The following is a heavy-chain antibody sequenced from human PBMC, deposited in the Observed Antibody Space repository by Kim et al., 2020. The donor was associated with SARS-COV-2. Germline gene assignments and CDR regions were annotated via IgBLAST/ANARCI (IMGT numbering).Heavy chain of an antibody. CDR1: GFTFSSYA. J-gene: IGHJ4*02. CDR2: ISGSGGST. D-gene: IGHD3-10*01. CDR3: AKTQWFGESHFCY. Sequence: GGSLRLSCAASGFTFSSYAMSWVRQAPGKGLEWVSAISGSGGSTYYADSVKGRFTISRDNSKNTLYLQMNSLRAEDTAVYYWAKTQWFGESHFCYWGQGTLVTVSS. V-gene: IGHV3-23*01.